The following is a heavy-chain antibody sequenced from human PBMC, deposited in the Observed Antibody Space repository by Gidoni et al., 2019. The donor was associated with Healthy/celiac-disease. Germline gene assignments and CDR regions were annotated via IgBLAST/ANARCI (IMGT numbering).Heavy chain of an antibody. CDR1: GFPFSSYA. CDR3: SKLFMMDGGGDY. V-gene: IGHV3-23*04. CDR2: ISGSGGST. Sequence: EVQLVESGGGLVQPGGSMRLSCAASGFPFSSYALSWVRQAPGKGLEWVSAISGSGGSTSYADSVKGRFTISRDNSKNTLYLQMNSLRAEDTAVYYCSKLFMMDGGGDYWGQGTLVTVSS. J-gene: IGHJ4*02. D-gene: IGHD3-16*01.